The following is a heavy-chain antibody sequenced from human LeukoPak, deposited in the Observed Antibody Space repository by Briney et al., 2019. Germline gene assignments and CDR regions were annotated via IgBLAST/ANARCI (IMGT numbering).Heavy chain of an antibody. J-gene: IGHJ4*02. D-gene: IGHD2-2*01. V-gene: IGHV3-23*01. Sequence: GGSLRLSCAASGFTFSTYAVNWVRQAPGKGLEWVSTISGSGDSTYYADSVKGRFAVSRDNSKNTLYLQMSSLRAEDTAVYYCAKRSKLSCSSTSCPLDYWGQGTLVTVSS. CDR2: ISGSGDST. CDR3: AKRSKLSCSSTSCPLDY. CDR1: GFTFSTYA.